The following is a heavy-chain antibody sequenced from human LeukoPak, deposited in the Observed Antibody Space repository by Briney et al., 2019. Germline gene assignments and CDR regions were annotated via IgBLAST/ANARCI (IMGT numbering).Heavy chain of an antibody. D-gene: IGHD1-26*01. CDR2: ISGSGAST. CDR3: AKDVGKWESLHFFDY. Sequence: GGSLRLSCAASGFTFSSYSMSWVRQAPGKGLEWISGISGSGASTYYADSVTGRFTISRDNSRNTLYLQMNSLRGDDTAVYYCAKDVGKWESLHFFDYWGQGTLVTVSS. CDR1: GFTFSSYS. J-gene: IGHJ4*02. V-gene: IGHV3-23*01.